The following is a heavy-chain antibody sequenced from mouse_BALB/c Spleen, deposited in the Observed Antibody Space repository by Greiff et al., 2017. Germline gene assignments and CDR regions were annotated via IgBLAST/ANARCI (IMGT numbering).Heavy chain of an antibody. CDR3: ARPCISTDTAWFAY. Sequence: EVQLVESGGGLVKPGGSLKLSCAASGFAFSSYDMSWVRQTPEKRLEWVAYISSGGGSTYYPDTLKGRFTIARDNAKNTLYLQMSSLKSEDTAMYYCARPCISTDTAWFAYWGQGTLVTVSA. V-gene: IGHV5-12-1*01. CDR2: ISSGGGST. D-gene: IGHD1-2*01. J-gene: IGHJ3*01. CDR1: GFAFSSYD.